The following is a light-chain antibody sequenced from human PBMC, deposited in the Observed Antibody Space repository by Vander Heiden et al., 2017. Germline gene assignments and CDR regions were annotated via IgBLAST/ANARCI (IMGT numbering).Light chain of an antibody. Sequence: DIQMTQSPSSLSASVGDRVTITCRASQSISSYLNWYQQKPGKAPKLLIYAASSLQSGVPSRFSGSGSGTDFTLTISSLQPEDFATYYCQQYDSNPVYTFGQGTKLEIK. CDR3: QQYDSNPVYT. CDR2: AAS. J-gene: IGKJ2*01. V-gene: IGKV1-39*01. CDR1: QSISSY.